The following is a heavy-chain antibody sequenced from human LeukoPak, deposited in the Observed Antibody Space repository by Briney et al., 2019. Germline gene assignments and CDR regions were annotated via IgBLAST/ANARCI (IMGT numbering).Heavy chain of an antibody. D-gene: IGHD3-22*01. V-gene: IGHV3-48*01. J-gene: IGHJ3*02. CDR2: ISSSGSTI. CDR1: GFTFSSYG. CDR3: ARDPGYYYDSSGYSGSAFDI. Sequence: GGSLRLSCAASGFTFSSYGMHWVRQAPGKGLEWVSYISSSGSTIYYADSVKGRFTISRDNSKNTLYLQMNSLRAEDTAVYYCARDPGYYYDSSGYSGSAFDIWGQGTMVTVSS.